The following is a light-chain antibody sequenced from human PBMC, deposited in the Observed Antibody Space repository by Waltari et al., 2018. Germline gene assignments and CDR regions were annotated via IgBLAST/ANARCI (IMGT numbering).Light chain of an antibody. CDR2: DNV. V-gene: IGLV1-40*01. CDR3: QSYDSRLSGSRV. Sequence: QSVLTQPPSVSGAPGQRVTISCTGSSSNIGAGYDVHWYQQLPGTPPKLLIHDNVNRPSGVPDRFSGSKSGTSASLAITGLQAEDEADYYCQSYDSRLSGSRVFGGGTKLTVL. CDR1: SSNIGAGYD. J-gene: IGLJ2*01.